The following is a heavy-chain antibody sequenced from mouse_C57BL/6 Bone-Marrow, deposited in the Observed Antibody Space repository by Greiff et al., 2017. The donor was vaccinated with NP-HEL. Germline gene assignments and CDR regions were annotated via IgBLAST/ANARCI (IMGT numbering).Heavy chain of an antibody. V-gene: IGHV5-17*01. CDR3: ARGYYDYDVAY. CDR1: GFTFSDYG. D-gene: IGHD2-4*01. J-gene: IGHJ3*01. CDR2: ISSGSSTI. Sequence: DVMPVESGGGLVKPGGSLKLSCAASGFTFSDYGMHWVRQAPEKGLEWVAYISSGSSTIYYADTVKGRFTISRDNAKNTLFLQMTSLRSEDTAMYYCARGYYDYDVAYWGQGTLVTVSA.